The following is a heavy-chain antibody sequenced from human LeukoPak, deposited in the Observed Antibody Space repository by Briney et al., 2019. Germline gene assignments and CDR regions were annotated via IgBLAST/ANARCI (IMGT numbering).Heavy chain of an antibody. Sequence: GXLRLSCAASGFTXSSYAMSWVRQAPGKGLEWVSAISGSGGSTYYADSVKGRFTISRDNSENTLYLQMNSLRAEDTAVYYCAKAPYSSGWYYFDYWGQGTLVTVSS. CDR2: ISGSGGST. CDR3: AKAPYSSGWYYFDY. CDR1: GFTXSSYA. J-gene: IGHJ4*02. V-gene: IGHV3-23*01. D-gene: IGHD6-19*01.